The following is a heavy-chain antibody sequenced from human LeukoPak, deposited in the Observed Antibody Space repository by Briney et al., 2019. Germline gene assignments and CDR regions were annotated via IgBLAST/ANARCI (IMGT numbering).Heavy chain of an antibody. D-gene: IGHD2-15*01. CDR1: GGSISCYY. CDR3: ARVDLRAAYFDY. CDR2: IYTSGST. J-gene: IGHJ4*02. V-gene: IGHV4-4*07. Sequence: KSSETLSLTCTVSGGSISCYYWSWIRQPAGKGLEWIGRIYTSGSTGYNPSLKSRVTMSVDTSKNQFSLKLSSVTAADTAVYYCARVDLRAAYFDYWGQGTLVTVSS.